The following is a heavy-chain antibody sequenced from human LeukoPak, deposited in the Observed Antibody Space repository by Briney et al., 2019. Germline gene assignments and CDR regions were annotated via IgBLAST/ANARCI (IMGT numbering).Heavy chain of an antibody. D-gene: IGHD6-13*01. CDR1: GGSISSGGYY. CDR3: ARRGSSYHDY. J-gene: IGHJ4*02. Sequence: SETLSLTCTVSGGSISSGGYYWSWIRQHPGKGLEWVGYIYYSGSTYYNPSLKSRVTISVDTSKNQFSLKLSSVTAADTAVYYCARRGSSYHDYWGQGTLVTVSS. CDR2: IYYSGST. V-gene: IGHV4-31*03.